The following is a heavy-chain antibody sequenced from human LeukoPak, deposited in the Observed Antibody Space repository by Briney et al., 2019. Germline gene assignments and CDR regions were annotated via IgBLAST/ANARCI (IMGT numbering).Heavy chain of an antibody. J-gene: IGHJ6*03. Sequence: PSETLSLTCTVSGGSISSYYWSWIRRPPGKGLEWIGYIYYSGSTNYNPSLKSRVTISVDTSKNQFSLKLSSVTAADTAVYYCASAYYYYYMDVWGKGTTVTVSS. V-gene: IGHV4-59*01. CDR1: GGSISSYY. CDR2: IYYSGST. CDR3: ASAYYYYYMDV.